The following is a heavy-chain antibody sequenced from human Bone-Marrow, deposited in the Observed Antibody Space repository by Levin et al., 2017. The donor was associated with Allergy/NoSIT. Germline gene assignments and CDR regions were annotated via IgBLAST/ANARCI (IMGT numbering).Heavy chain of an antibody. CDR2: IRSKANSYAT. V-gene: IGHV3-73*01. CDR1: GFTFSGSA. J-gene: IGHJ4*02. CDR3: TSALAARTYFDY. D-gene: IGHD6-6*01. Sequence: GESLKISCAASGFTFSGSAMHWVRQASGKGLEWVGRIRSKANSYATAYAASVKGRFTISRDDSKNTAYLQMNSLKTEDTAVYYCTSALAARTYFDYWGQGTLVTVSS.